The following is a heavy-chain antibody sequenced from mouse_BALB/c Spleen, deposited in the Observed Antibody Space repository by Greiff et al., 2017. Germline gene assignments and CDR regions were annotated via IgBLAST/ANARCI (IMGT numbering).Heavy chain of an antibody. CDR1: GFTFSSFG. CDR2: ISSGSSTI. CDR3: ARGGGGAMDY. J-gene: IGHJ4*01. Sequence: EVKVVESGGGLVQPGGSRKLSCAASGFTFSSFGMHWVRQAPEKGLEWVAYISSGSSTIFYADTVKGRFTISRDNPKNTLFLQMTSLRSEDTAMYYCARGGGGAMDYWGQGTSVTVSS. V-gene: IGHV5-17*02.